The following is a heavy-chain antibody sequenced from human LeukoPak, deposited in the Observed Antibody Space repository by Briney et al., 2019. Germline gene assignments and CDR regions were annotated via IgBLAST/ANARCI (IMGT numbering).Heavy chain of an antibody. V-gene: IGHV4-59*01. CDR1: GGSISSYY. CDR2: IYYSGST. Sequence: PSETLSLTCTVSGGSISSYYWSWIRQPPGKGLGWIGYIYYSGSTNYNPSLKSRVTISVDTSKNQFSLKLSSVTAADTAVYYCARESGGYCSSTSCYVWFDPWGQGTLVTVSS. CDR3: ARESGGYCSSTSCYVWFDP. J-gene: IGHJ5*02. D-gene: IGHD2-2*01.